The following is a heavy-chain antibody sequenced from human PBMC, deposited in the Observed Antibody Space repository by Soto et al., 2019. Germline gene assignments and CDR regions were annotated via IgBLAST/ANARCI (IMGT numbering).Heavy chain of an antibody. CDR3: ARGPRYCSSPSCTSWDY. CDR2: MNPRSGNT. J-gene: IGHJ4*02. D-gene: IGHD2-2*01. V-gene: IGHV1-8*01. CDR1: GYTFTTHD. Sequence: QVQLVQSGAEVKKPGASVKVSCEASGYTFTTHDINWVRQATGQGLEWMGWMNPRSGNTGEAQKFQGRPTIARNTSPGTAYKELSGLTSEDTAVYYCARGPRYCSSPSCTSWDYWGQGTLVTVSS.